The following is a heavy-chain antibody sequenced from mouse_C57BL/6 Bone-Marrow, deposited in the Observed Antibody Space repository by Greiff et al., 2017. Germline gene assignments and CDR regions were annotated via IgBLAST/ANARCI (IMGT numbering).Heavy chain of an antibody. CDR1: GFTFSNYW. Sequence: EVKVEESGGGLVQPGGSMKLSCVASGFTFSNYWMNWVRQSPEKGLEWVAQIRLKSDNYATHYAVSVKGRFTISRDDSISSVYLQMNNFRDEDTGIYYCTGELGRAYYYAMDYWGQGASVTVSS. V-gene: IGHV6-3*01. D-gene: IGHD4-1*01. J-gene: IGHJ4*01. CDR2: IRLKSDNYAT. CDR3: TGELGRAYYYAMDY.